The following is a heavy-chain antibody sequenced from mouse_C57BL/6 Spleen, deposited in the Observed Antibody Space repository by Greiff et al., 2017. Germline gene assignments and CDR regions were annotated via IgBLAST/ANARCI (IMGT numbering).Heavy chain of an antibody. CDR2: IGSDGST. J-gene: IGHJ1*03. CDR3: ARHLWRGYIDV. V-gene: IGHV2-6-1*01. CDR1: GFSLSSYG. Sequence: QVQLQQSGPGLVAPSQSLSITCTVSGFSLSSYGVHWVRQPPGKGLEWLVVIGSDGSTTYNATLKSRLSISKDNSKSQVFLKMNRLQTEDTAMYYCARHLWRGYIDVWGTVTTVTVSS.